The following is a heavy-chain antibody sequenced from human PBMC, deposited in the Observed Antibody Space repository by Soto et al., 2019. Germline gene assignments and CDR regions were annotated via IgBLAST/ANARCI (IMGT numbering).Heavy chain of an antibody. D-gene: IGHD4-17*01. J-gene: IGHJ2*01. V-gene: IGHV4-39*01. Sequence: QLQLQESGPGLVKPSETLSLTCAVSGGSISRTGYYWGWIRQPPGKGLEYIGSIYYSGSTYYNTSLKSRVAISVDPSTNQFSLKLSSVTAPDTAVYYCARHSTVALGWFFDIWGRGTLVTVSS. CDR2: IYYSGST. CDR1: GGSISRTGYY. CDR3: ARHSTVALGWFFDI.